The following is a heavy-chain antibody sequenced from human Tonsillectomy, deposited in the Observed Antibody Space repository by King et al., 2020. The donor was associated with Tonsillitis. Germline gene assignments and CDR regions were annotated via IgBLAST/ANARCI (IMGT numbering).Heavy chain of an antibody. CDR2: MNPNSGNT. V-gene: IGHV1-8*01. CDR3: ARVLGRYLDWFSDN. CDR1: GYAFSNHD. Sequence: VQLVESGAEVKQPGASVKISCRAAGYAFSNHDINWVRQATGQGLEWMGWMNPNSGNTGYAQKLKGRVTMTRDTSISTAYMELSSLTSEDTAVYYCARVLGRYLDWFSDNWGQGTLVTVSS. J-gene: IGHJ4*02. D-gene: IGHD3-9*01.